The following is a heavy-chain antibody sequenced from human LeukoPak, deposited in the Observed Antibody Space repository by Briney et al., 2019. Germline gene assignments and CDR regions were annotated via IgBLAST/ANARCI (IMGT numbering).Heavy chain of an antibody. J-gene: IGHJ4*02. D-gene: IGHD6-13*01. CDR3: AKDIFTGIAAAGAIDY. V-gene: IGHV3-9*01. CDR1: GFTFDDYA. CDR2: ISWNSGSI. Sequence: GGSLRLSCAASGFTFDDYAMHWVRQAPGKGLEWVSGISWNSGSIGYADSVKGRFTISRDNAKNSLYLQMNSLRAGDTALYYCAKDIFTGIAAAGAIDYWGQGTLVTVSS.